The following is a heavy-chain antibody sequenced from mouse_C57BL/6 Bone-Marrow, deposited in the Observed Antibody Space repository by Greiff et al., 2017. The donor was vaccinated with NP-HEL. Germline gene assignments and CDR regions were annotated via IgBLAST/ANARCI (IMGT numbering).Heavy chain of an antibody. J-gene: IGHJ2*01. V-gene: IGHV1-81*01. CDR1: GYTFTSYG. Sequence: VQLQQSGAELARPGASVKLSCKASGYTFTSYGISWVKQRTGQGLEWIGEIYPRSGNTYYNEKFKGKATLTADKSSSTAYMELRSLTSEDSAVYFCARLGRGYFDDWGQGTTLTVSS. CDR2: IYPRSGNT. D-gene: IGHD4-1*01. CDR3: ARLGRGYFDD.